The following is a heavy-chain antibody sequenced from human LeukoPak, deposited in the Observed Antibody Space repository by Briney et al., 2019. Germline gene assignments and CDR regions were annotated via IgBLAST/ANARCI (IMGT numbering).Heavy chain of an antibody. J-gene: IGHJ4*02. CDR1: GFTFSSYG. CDR2: ISYDGSNK. Sequence: GGSLRLSCAASGFTFSSYGMHWVRQAPGKGLEWVAVISYDGSNKYYADSVKGRFTISRDNSKNTLYLQMNSLRAEDTAVYYCAKAQRRLAMANIDYWGQGTLDTVSS. D-gene: IGHD5-18*01. V-gene: IGHV3-30*18. CDR3: AKAQRRLAMANIDY.